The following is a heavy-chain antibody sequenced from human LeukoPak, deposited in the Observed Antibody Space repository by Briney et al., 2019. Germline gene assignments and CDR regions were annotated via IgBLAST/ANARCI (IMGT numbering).Heavy chain of an antibody. V-gene: IGHV3-11*04. CDR3: ARVRGYYDSNGYYAATYYFDY. D-gene: IGHD3-22*01. CDR2: ISSSGTTI. Sequence: GGSLRLSCAASGFTFSDYYMSWIRQAPGKGLEWVSYISSSGTTIYYADSVKGRFTISRDNAKNSLYLQMNSLRAEDTAVYYCARVRGYYDSNGYYAATYYFDYWGQGTLVTVSP. J-gene: IGHJ4*02. CDR1: GFTFSDYY.